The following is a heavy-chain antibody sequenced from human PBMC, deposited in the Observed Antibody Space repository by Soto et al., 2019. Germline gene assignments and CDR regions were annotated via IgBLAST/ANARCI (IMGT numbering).Heavy chain of an antibody. J-gene: IGHJ4*02. CDR1: GGSFSGYY. D-gene: IGHD2-15*01. Sequence: QVQLQQWGAGLLKPSETLSLTCAVYGGSFSGYYWSWIRQPPGKGREWIGEINHSGSTNYNPSLKSRVTISVDTSKNQFSLKLSSVTAADTAVYYCATYCSGRSCYSRYFDYWGQGTLVTVSS. V-gene: IGHV4-34*01. CDR3: ATYCSGRSCYSRYFDY. CDR2: INHSGST.